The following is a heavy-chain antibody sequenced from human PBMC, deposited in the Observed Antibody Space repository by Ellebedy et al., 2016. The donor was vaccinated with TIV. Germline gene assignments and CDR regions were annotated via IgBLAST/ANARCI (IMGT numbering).Heavy chain of an antibody. V-gene: IGHV3-7*03. Sequence: GESLKISCAASGFTFSYYWMGWLRQAPGKGLEWVGNIKEDGSETYFVDSVRGRFTISRDNAKNSVYLQMNSLTAEDAAVYFCVREGSPRTADYWGQGTLVTVSS. CDR3: VREGSPRTADY. CDR2: IKEDGSET. CDR1: GFTFSYYW. D-gene: IGHD1/OR15-1a*01. J-gene: IGHJ4*02.